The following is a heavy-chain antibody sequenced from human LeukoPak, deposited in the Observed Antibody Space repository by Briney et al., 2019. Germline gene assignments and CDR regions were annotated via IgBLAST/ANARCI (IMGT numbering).Heavy chain of an antibody. Sequence: GGSLRLSCAASGFTVSSNYMSWVRQAPGKGLEWVSIIYSGGSTYYADSVKGRFTISRDNSKNTLYLQMNYLRAEDTAVYYCARDRMGVYYYYGMDVWGQGTTVIVSS. CDR2: IYSGGST. CDR1: GFTVSSNY. J-gene: IGHJ6*02. D-gene: IGHD3-16*01. V-gene: IGHV3-66*01. CDR3: ARDRMGVYYYYGMDV.